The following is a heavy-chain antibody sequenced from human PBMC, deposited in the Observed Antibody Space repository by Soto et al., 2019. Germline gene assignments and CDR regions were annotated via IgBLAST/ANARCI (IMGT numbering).Heavy chain of an antibody. V-gene: IGHV6-1*01. J-gene: IGHJ4*02. CDR1: GDSVSINSAA. CDR3: ATWRFDY. Sequence: PSQPLALTFASSGDSVSINSAAWNWIRHSPSRGLEWLGRTYYRSKWYNDYAVSMRSRITINPDTTNNQFSLQLNSATPEDTAVYYCATWRFDYWGQGTLVTVSS. CDR2: TYYRSKWYN.